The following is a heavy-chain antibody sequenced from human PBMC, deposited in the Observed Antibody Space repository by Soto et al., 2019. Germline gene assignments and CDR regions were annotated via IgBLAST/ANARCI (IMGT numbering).Heavy chain of an antibody. J-gene: IGHJ4*02. Sequence: SETLSVTCTVSGCSIISSSYYWGWNRQPPGKGLEWIGSIYYSGSTYYNPSLKSRVTISVDTSKNQFSLKLSSVTAADTAVYYCARLSPDILTGYFDYWGQGTLVTVSS. CDR3: ARLSPDILTGYFDY. D-gene: IGHD3-9*01. CDR1: GCSIISSSYY. V-gene: IGHV4-39*01. CDR2: IYYSGST.